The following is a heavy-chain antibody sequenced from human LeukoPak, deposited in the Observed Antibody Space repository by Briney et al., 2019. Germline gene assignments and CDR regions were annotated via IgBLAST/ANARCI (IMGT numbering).Heavy chain of an antibody. V-gene: IGHV4-59*08. J-gene: IGHJ3*02. CDR3: ARRYCSGGGSCYSAFNI. D-gene: IGHD2-15*01. CDR2: MYDSGST. Sequence: SETLSLTCTVSGGSISGSLSSYYWSWIRQTPGKGLEWIGYMYDSGSTNYNPSLKSRVTISVDTSKNQFSLKLSSVTAADTAVYYCARRYCSGGGSCYSAFNIWGQGTMVTVSS. CDR1: GGSISGSLSSYY.